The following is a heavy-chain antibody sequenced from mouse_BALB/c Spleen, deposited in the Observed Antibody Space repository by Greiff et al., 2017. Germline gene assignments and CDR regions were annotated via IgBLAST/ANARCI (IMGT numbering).Heavy chain of an antibody. CDR3: NWLGNSYYFDY. CDR1: GFNIKDYY. CDR2: IDPENGDT. V-gene: IGHV14-4*02. D-gene: IGHD2-1*01. Sequence: VQLQQSGAELVRSGASVKLSCTASGFNIKDYYMHWVKQRPEQGLEWIGWIDPENGDTEYAPKFQGKATMTADTSSNTAYLQLSSLTSEDTAVYYCNWLGNSYYFDYWGQGTTLTVSS. J-gene: IGHJ2*01.